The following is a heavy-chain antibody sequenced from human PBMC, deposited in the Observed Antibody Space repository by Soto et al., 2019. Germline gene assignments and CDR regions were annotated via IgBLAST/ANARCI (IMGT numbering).Heavy chain of an antibody. D-gene: IGHD1-1*01. J-gene: IGHJ6*03. CDR2: IYYSGST. Sequence: PSETLSLTCTVSCGSISSSSYYWGWIRQPPGKGLEWIGSIYYSGSTYYNPSLKSRVTISVDTSKNQFSLKLSSVTAADTAVYYCARPRKSWNDQATGDYYYYYMDVWGKGTTVTVSS. CDR3: ARPRKSWNDQATGDYYYYYMDV. CDR1: CGSISSSSYY. V-gene: IGHV4-39*01.